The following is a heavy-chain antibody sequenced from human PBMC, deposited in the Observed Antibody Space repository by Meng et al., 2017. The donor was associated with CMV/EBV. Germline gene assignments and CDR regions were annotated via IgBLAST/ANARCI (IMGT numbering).Heavy chain of an antibody. J-gene: IGHJ4*02. CDR2: ISSSGSTI. D-gene: IGHD3-3*01. CDR1: GSTFSDYY. Sequence: GGSLKISCAASGSTFSDYYMSWIRQAPGKGLEWVSYISSSGSTIYYADSVKGRFTISRDNAKNSLYLQMNSLRAEDTAVYYCARNLSPRTLRFLEWLPTGGWVDYWGQGTLVTVSS. CDR3: ARNLSPRTLRFLEWLPTGGWVDY. V-gene: IGHV3-11*04.